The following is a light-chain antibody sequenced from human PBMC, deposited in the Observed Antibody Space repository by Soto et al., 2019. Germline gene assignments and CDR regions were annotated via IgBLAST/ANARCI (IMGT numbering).Light chain of an antibody. CDR1: QRVSSY. CDR3: QQRSNWPPMYT. Sequence: EIVLTQSPATLSLSPGERATLSCRATQRVSSYLAWYQQKPGQAPRLLIYDASNRATGIPARFSGSGSGTAFPLTISSLEPEDFAVYYCQQRSNWPPMYTFGQGTKLEIK. CDR2: DAS. V-gene: IGKV3-11*01. J-gene: IGKJ2*01.